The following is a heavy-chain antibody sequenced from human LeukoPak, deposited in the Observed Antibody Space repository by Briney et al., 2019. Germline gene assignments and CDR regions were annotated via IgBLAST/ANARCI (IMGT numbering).Heavy chain of an antibody. V-gene: IGHV4-39*01. CDR1: GGSINTSSYY. J-gene: IGHJ4*02. Sequence: SETLSLTCTVSGGSINTSSYYWGWIRQPPGKGLEWIGSIYYSGYTYYNPSLKSRITISVDTPKNQFSLKLSSVTAADTAVYYCASRSRVDTALVPFDFWGQGTLLTVSS. D-gene: IGHD5-18*01. CDR3: ASRSRVDTALVPFDF. CDR2: IYYSGYT.